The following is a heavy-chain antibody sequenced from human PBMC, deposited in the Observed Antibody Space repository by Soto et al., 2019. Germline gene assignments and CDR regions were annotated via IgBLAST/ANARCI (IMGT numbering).Heavy chain of an antibody. D-gene: IGHD3-22*01. CDR3: AKGARYYYDSSGFSFDY. CDR2: ISGTGGST. J-gene: IGHJ4*02. CDR1: GFTFNSYA. V-gene: IGHV3-23*01. Sequence: GGSLRLSCAASGFTFNSYAMSWVRQAPGKGLEWVSGISGTGGSTYYADSVKGRFTISRDNSKNTLYLQMKSLRAEDTAVYYCAKGARYYYDSSGFSFDYWGQGTLVTAPQ.